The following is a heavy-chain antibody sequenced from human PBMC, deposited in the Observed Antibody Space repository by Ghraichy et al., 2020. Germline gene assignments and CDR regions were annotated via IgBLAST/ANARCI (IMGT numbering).Heavy chain of an antibody. CDR1: GFTFSSYG. CDR2: IWYDGSNK. CDR3: ARDYNSNYGMGY. Sequence: SLRLSCAASGFTFSSYGMHWVRQAPGKGLEWVAVIWYDGSNKYYADSVKGRFTISRDNSKNTLYLQMNSLRAEDTAVYYCARDYNSNYGMGYWGQGTLVTVSS. J-gene: IGHJ4*02. D-gene: IGHD4-11*01. V-gene: IGHV3-33*01.